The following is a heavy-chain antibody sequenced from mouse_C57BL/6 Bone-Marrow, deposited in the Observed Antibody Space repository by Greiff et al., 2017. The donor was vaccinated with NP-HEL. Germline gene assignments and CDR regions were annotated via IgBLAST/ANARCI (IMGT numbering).Heavy chain of an antibody. CDR1: GFTFSSYG. CDR2: ISSGGSYT. J-gene: IGHJ3*01. CDR3: ANSPHYYGSSGGFAY. D-gene: IGHD1-1*01. Sequence: EVQGVESGGDLVKPGGSLKLSCAASGFTFSSYGMSWVRQTPDKRLEWVATISSGGSYTYYPDSVKGRFTISRDNAKNTLYLQRSSLKSEDTAMYYCANSPHYYGSSGGFAYWGQGTLVTVSA. V-gene: IGHV5-6*01.